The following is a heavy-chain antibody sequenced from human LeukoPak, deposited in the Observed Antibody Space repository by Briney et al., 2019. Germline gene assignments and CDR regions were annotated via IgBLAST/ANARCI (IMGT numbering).Heavy chain of an antibody. CDR1: GFTFSSYG. CDR2: IRYDGSNK. J-gene: IGHJ4*02. Sequence: GGSLRLSCAASGFTFSSYGMHWVRQAPGKGLEWVAFIRYDGSNKYYAYSVKGRFTISRDNSKNTLYLQMNSLRAEDTAVYYCAKDTLRAPYSGSYQGYYFDYWGQGTLVTASS. CDR3: AKDTLRAPYSGSYQGYYFDY. D-gene: IGHD1-26*01. V-gene: IGHV3-30*02.